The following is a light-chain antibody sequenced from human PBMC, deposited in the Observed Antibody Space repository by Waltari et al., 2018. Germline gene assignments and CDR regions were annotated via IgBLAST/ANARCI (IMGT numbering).Light chain of an antibody. CDR1: NLGDKY. J-gene: IGLJ2*01. CDR3: QAWDSSTVV. V-gene: IGLV3-1*01. Sequence: SYELTQPPSVSVSPGQTASITCSGDNLGDKYACWDQQKPGQPPWLVIDQGSKRPSGIPERFSGSNSGNTATLTISGTQAMDEADYYCQAWDSSTVVFGGGTKLTVL. CDR2: QGS.